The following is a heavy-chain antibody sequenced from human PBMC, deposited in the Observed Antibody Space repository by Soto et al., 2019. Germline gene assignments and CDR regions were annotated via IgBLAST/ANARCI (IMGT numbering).Heavy chain of an antibody. CDR1: GGSISSYY. CDR3: ARVERIAAAGTVYYYYGMDV. D-gene: IGHD6-13*01. J-gene: IGHJ6*02. CDR2: IYYSGST. Sequence: SETLSLTCTVSGGSISSYYWSWIRQPPGKGLEWIGYIYYSGSTNYNPSLKSRVTISVDTSKNQFSLKLSSVTAADTAVYYCARVERIAAAGTVYYYYGMDVWGQGTTVTVSS. V-gene: IGHV4-59*01.